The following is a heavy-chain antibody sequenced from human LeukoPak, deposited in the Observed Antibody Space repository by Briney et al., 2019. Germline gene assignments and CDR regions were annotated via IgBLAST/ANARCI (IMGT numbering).Heavy chain of an antibody. J-gene: IGHJ4*02. CDR3: ARYAYCSSTSCYTVFDY. Sequence: NPSETLSLTCTVSGGSISSSSYYSGWIRQPPGKGLEWIGSIYYSESTYYNPSLKSRVTISVDTSKNQFSLKLSSVTAADTAVYYCARYAYCSSTSCYTVFDYWGQGTLVTASS. D-gene: IGHD2-2*02. CDR2: IYYSEST. CDR1: GGSISSSSYY. V-gene: IGHV4-39*01.